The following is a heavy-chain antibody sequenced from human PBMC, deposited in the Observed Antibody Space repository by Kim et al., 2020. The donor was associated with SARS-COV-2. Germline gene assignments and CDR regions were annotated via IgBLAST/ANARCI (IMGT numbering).Heavy chain of an antibody. Sequence: SETLSLTCAVYGGSFSGYYWSWIRQPPGKGLEWIGEINHSGSTNYNPSLKSRVTISVDTSKNQFSLKLSSVTAADTAVYYCARGQTSGGAWFDPWGQGTLVTVSS. J-gene: IGHJ5*02. D-gene: IGHD1-26*01. V-gene: IGHV4-34*01. CDR3: ARGQTSGGAWFDP. CDR1: GGSFSGYY. CDR2: INHSGST.